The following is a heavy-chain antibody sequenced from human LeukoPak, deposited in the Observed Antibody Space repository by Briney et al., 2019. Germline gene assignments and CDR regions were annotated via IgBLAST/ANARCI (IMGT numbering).Heavy chain of an antibody. V-gene: IGHV3-30*18. CDR2: ISYDGSNK. D-gene: IGHD2-2*01. J-gene: IGHJ4*02. CDR1: GFTFSSYG. Sequence: GGSLRLSCAASGFTFSSYGMHWVRQAPGKGLEWVAVISYDGSNKYYADSVKGRFTISRDNSKNTLYLQMNSLRAEDTAVYYCAKPLTRPNQDIVVVPAAFDYWGQGTLVTVSS. CDR3: AKPLTRPNQDIVVVPAAFDY.